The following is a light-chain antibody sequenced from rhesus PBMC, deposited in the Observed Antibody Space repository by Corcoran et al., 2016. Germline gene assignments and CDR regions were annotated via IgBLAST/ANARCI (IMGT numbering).Light chain of an antibody. Sequence: DIQMTQSPSSLSASVGDTVTITCRASQTIRSWLVWYQQKPGKAHNLLIFKASSLQSGVPSRFRGSGSGTDFTLTVSSLQSEDCATYYCQQYSSSPLTFGGGTKVDLK. CDR2: KAS. V-gene: IGKV1-22*01. CDR3: QQYSSSPLT. J-gene: IGKJ4*01. CDR1: QTIRSW.